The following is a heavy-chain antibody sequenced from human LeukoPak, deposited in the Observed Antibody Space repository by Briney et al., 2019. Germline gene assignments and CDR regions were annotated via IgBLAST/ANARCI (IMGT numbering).Heavy chain of an antibody. J-gene: IGHJ4*02. CDR3: ASMYSSSWYISGVYYFDY. Sequence: SQTLSLTCAISGDSVSSYSAAWNWIRQSPSRGLEWLGRTYYRSKWYNDYAVSVKSRITINPDTSKNQFSLQLNSVTPEDTAVYYCASMYSSSWYISGVYYFDYWGQGTLVTVSS. CDR2: TYYRSKWYN. D-gene: IGHD6-13*01. CDR1: GDSVSSYSAA. V-gene: IGHV6-1*01.